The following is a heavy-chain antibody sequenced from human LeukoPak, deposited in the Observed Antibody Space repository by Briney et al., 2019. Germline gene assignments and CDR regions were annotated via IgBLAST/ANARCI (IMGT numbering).Heavy chain of an antibody. V-gene: IGHV1-69*05. D-gene: IGHD3-3*01. J-gene: IGHJ4*02. CDR1: GGTFSSYG. CDR3: ARESSTLRFLEWFY. Sequence: ASVKVSCKASGGTFSSYGISWVRQAPGQGLEWMGGIIPIFGAANYAQKFQGRVTITTDESTRTAYMELSSLRSDDTPVYYCARESSTLRFLEWFYWGEGTLVTVSS. CDR2: IIPIFGAA.